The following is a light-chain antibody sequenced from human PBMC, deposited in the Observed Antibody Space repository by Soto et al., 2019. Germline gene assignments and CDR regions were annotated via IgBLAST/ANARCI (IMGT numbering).Light chain of an antibody. Sequence: QSALTQPPSASGSPGQSVTISCTGTSSDIGGYNYVSWYQHHPGKAPKLMISEVSKRPSGVPDRFSGSKSGNTASLTVFGLQAEDEAEYYCSSHAGNNNPIVFGGGTKLTVL. CDR1: SSDIGGYNY. CDR2: EVS. J-gene: IGLJ2*01. V-gene: IGLV2-8*01. CDR3: SSHAGNNNPIV.